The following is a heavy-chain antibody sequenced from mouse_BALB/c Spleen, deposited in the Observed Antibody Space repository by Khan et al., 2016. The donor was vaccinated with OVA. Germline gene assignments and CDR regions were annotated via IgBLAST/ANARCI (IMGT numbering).Heavy chain of an antibody. CDR2: INPSDGGT. V-gene: IGHV1S81*02. D-gene: IGHD1-3*01. Sequence: QVQLKESGAELVKPGASVKLSCKASGYIFTSYYIYWVKQRPGQGLGWIGEINPSDGGTNFNEKFKSRATLTVDRSSSTTYMQLSSLTSEDSAVYYCTRGGFSSFAYWGQGTLVTVSA. CDR3: TRGGFSSFAY. J-gene: IGHJ3*01. CDR1: GYIFTSYY.